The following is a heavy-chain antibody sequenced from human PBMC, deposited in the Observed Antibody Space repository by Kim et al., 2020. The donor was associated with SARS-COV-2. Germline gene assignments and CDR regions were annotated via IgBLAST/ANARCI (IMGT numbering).Heavy chain of an antibody. V-gene: IGHV3-7*01. CDR3: AEGSRHAY. D-gene: IGHD6-6*01. CDR1: GFAFSSYW. J-gene: IGHJ4*02. CDR2: IKQDGSET. Sequence: GGSLRLSCTASGFAFSSYWMTRIRQVPGKGLEWVANIKQDGSETYYVDSVKGRFTISRHNAQNSLYLQINSLRGDDTAVYYCAEGSRHAYWDQGTLDTVS.